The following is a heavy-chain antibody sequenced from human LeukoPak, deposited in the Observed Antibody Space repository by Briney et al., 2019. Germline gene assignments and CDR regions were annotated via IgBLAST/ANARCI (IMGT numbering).Heavy chain of an antibody. V-gene: IGHV3-53*01. D-gene: IGHD3-10*01. CDR1: GFTVSSNY. J-gene: IGHJ4*02. CDR2: IYSGGST. CDR3: AKGRNYYGSGNFVDY. Sequence: GGSLRLSCAASGFTVSSNYMSWVRQAPGKGLEWVSVIYSGGSTYYADSVKGRFTISRDNSKNTLFLQMNSLRVEDTAVYYCAKGRNYYGSGNFVDYWGQGTLVTVSS.